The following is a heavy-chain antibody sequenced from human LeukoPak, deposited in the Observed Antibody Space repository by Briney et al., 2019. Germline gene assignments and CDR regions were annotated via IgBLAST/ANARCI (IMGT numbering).Heavy chain of an antibody. CDR3: ARVQNYYDSSGYIDY. D-gene: IGHD3-22*01. CDR2: ISSSSSYI. CDR1: GFTFSSYS. Sequence: GGSLRLSCAASGFTFSSYSMNWVRQAPGKGLEWVSSISSSSSYIYYADSVKGRFTISRDNAKNSLYLQMNSLRAEDTAVYYCARVQNYYDSSGYIDYWGQGTLVTVSS. J-gene: IGHJ4*02. V-gene: IGHV3-21*01.